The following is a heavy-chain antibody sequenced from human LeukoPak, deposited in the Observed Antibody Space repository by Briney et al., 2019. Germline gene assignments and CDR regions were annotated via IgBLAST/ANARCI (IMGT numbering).Heavy chain of an antibody. CDR1: GFTFSSYW. V-gene: IGHV3-7*01. Sequence: PGGSLRLSCSASGFTFSSYWMSWVRQAPGKGLERVANMKQDGSEKYYVDSVKGRFTISRDNAEKSLYLQMNSLRVEDTAVYYCARDDGMRTVDYWGQGTLVTVSS. CDR3: ARDDGMRTVDY. CDR2: MKQDGSEK. D-gene: IGHD1-14*01. J-gene: IGHJ4*02.